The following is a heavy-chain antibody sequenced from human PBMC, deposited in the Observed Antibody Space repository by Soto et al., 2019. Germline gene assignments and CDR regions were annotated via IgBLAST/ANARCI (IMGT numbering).Heavy chain of an antibody. J-gene: IGHJ4*02. D-gene: IGHD6-13*01. Sequence: GGSLILSCAASGFTFSSYAMSWVRQAPGKGLEWVSAISGSGGTTYYADSVKGRFTISRDNSKNTLYLQMNSLRVEDTAVYYCAKATLIAAAGKPFDYWGQGTLVTVSS. CDR2: ISGSGGTT. CDR3: AKATLIAAAGKPFDY. V-gene: IGHV3-23*01. CDR1: GFTFSSYA.